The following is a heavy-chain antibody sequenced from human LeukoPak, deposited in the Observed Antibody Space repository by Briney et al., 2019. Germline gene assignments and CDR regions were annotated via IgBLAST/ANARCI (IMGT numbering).Heavy chain of an antibody. CDR1: GFTFSTYS. CDR3: ATAERDDY. V-gene: IGHV3-21*01. CDR2: ISSSSSYT. Sequence: GESLRLSCAASGFTFSTYSMNWVRQAPGKGLEWVSSISSSSSYTYYADSVKGRFTISRDNAKNSLFLQMNSLRAEDTAVYYCATAERDDYWGQGTLVTVSS. J-gene: IGHJ4*02.